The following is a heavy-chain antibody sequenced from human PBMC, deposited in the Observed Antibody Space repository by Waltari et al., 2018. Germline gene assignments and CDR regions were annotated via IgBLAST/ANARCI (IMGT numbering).Heavy chain of an antibody. Sequence: EVQLVESGGGLVQPGGSLRLSCAASGFTVSSHYMNWVRQASGTGMELISVIYNGVSTKYAASVKCRFTISRDNSKNTLYRQMNSLRTEDTAVYYCARDLDYNFWSGFGMDVWGQGTTVTVSS. CDR3: ARDLDYNFWSGFGMDV. CDR2: IYNGVST. D-gene: IGHD3-3*01. CDR1: GFTVSSHY. J-gene: IGHJ6*02. V-gene: IGHV3-66*02.